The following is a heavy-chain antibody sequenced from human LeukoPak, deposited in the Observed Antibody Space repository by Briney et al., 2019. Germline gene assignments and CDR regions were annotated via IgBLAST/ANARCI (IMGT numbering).Heavy chain of an antibody. J-gene: IGHJ4*02. CDR1: GDSFTNTDFF. D-gene: IGHD3-10*01. V-gene: IGHV4-39*01. CDR3: ARLDGSLAHISGSYPDF. CDR2: IDDSGRI. Sequence: PSETLSLTCTVSGDSFTNTDFFWGWLRQPPRKGLEWIANIDDSGRIYSNPSLRSRVTMSRDTSKNQSSLKVTSVTAADTAVYYCARLDGSLAHISGSYPDFWGQGILVTVSS.